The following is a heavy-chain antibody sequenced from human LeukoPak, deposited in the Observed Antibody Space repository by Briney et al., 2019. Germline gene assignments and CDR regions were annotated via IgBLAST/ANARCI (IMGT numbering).Heavy chain of an antibody. CDR2: INPSGGST. Sequence: ASVKVSCKASGYTFTSYYMHWVRQAPGQGLEWMGIINPSGGSTSYAQKFQGRVTMTRDMSTSTVYMELRSLRSDDTAVYYCAIYSSSWYRSFDYWGQGTLVTVSS. V-gene: IGHV1-46*01. J-gene: IGHJ4*02. D-gene: IGHD6-13*01. CDR1: GYTFTSYY. CDR3: AIYSSSWYRSFDY.